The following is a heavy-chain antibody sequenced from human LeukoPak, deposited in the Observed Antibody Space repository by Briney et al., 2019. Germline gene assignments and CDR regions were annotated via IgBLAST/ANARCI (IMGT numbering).Heavy chain of an antibody. CDR3: ARLYSGYSYGLKGDDAFDI. Sequence: GGSLRLSCAASGFTFSSYEMNWVRQAPGKGLEWVSYISSSGGTIYYADSVKGRFTISRDNAKNSLYLQMNSLRAEDTAVYYCARLYSGYSYGLKGDDAFDIWGQGTMVTVSS. D-gene: IGHD5-18*01. J-gene: IGHJ3*02. V-gene: IGHV3-48*03. CDR2: ISSSGGTI. CDR1: GFTFSSYE.